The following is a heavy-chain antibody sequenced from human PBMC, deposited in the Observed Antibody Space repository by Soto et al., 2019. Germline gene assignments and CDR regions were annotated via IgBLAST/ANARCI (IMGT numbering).Heavy chain of an antibody. CDR3: ARDFRSDSSSWYEDYFDY. J-gene: IGHJ4*02. D-gene: IGHD6-13*01. V-gene: IGHV3-66*01. CDR1: GFTVSSNY. Sequence: GGSLRLSCAASGFTVSSNYMSWVRQAPGKGLEWVSVIYSGGSTYYADSVKGRFTISRDNSKNTLYLQMNSLRAEDTAVYYCARDFRSDSSSWYEDYFDYWGQGTLVTVSS. CDR2: IYSGGST.